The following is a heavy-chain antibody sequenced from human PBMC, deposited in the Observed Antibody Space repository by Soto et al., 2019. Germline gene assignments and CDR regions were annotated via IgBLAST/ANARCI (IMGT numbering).Heavy chain of an antibody. CDR3: ARDRDILTGFYDYGMDV. CDR2: IKPSSGST. CDR1: GFPFTSHS. D-gene: IGHD3-9*01. Sequence: ASVKVSCKASGFPFTSHSIHWVRQAPGQGLEWMGVIKPSSGSTSYAQKFQGRVTMTSDTSTNTVYMELSRLRSEDTAMYYCARDRDILTGFYDYGMDVWVPETLLVTVSS. V-gene: IGHV1-46*01. J-gene: IGHJ6*02.